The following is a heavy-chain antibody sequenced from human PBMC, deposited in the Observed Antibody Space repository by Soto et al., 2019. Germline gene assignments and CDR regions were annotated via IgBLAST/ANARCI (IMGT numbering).Heavy chain of an antibody. CDR3: ARGGYDSSGFGWRDYYYGMDV. CDR2: ISGSGGST. Sequence: EVQLLESGGGLVQPGGSLRLSCAASGFPFSSYAMSWVRQAPGKGLEWVSDISGSGGSTYYADSVKGRFTISRDNSKNTLYLQMNSLRAEDTAVYYCARGGYDSSGFGWRDYYYGMDVCGQGTTVTVSS. D-gene: IGHD3-22*01. CDR1: GFPFSSYA. V-gene: IGHV3-23*01. J-gene: IGHJ6*02.